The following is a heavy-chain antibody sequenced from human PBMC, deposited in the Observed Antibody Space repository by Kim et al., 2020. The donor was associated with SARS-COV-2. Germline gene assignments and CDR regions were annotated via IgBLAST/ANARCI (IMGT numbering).Heavy chain of an antibody. J-gene: IGHJ4*02. CDR3: ARVNTAMDYYFDY. V-gene: IGHV3-53*01. D-gene: IGHD5-18*01. Sequence: GGSLRLSCAASGFTVSSNYMSWVRQAPGKGLEWVSVIYSGGSTYYADSVKGRFTISRDNSKNTLYLQMNSLRAEDTAVYYCARVNTAMDYYFDYWGQGTLVTVSS. CDR1: GFTVSSNY. CDR2: IYSGGST.